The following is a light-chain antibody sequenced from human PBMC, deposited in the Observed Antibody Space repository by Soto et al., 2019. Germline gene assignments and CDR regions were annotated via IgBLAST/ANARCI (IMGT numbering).Light chain of an antibody. CDR2: GAS. Sequence: EIVLTQSPGTLSLSPGERATLSCRASPSVSSSYLAWYQQKPGQAPRLLIYGASSRATGIPDRFSGSGSGTDFTLTISRLEPEDFAVYYCQQYGSSPMTFGQGTRLELK. V-gene: IGKV3-20*01. CDR3: QQYGSSPMT. CDR1: PSVSSSY. J-gene: IGKJ5*01.